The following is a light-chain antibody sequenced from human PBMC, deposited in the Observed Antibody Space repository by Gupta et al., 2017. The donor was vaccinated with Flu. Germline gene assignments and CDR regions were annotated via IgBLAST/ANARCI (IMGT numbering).Light chain of an antibody. J-gene: IGLJ1*01. CDR3: SSHAGRVTWV. CDR2: DVT. Sequence: RAVTISCTGTSNDVGGSNRVSWYEQRPGKAPKLILYDVTERPSGVPDRFSGSKSGYTASLTISGLQADDEADYYCSSHAGRVTWVFGTGTTVTVL. CDR1: SNDVGGSNR. V-gene: IGLV2-11*01.